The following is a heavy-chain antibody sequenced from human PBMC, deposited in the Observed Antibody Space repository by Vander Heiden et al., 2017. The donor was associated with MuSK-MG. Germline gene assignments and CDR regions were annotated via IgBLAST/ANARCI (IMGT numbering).Heavy chain of an antibody. D-gene: IGHD1-26*01. CDR1: GVTFSSYS. Sequence: EVQLVESGGGLVKPGGSLRLSCAASGVTFSSYSLNWVRQAPGKGLEWVSSISSSSSYIYYADSVKGRFTISRDNAKNSLYLQMNSLRAEDTAVYYCAREVGASRDYWGQGTLVTVSS. CDR2: ISSSSSYI. V-gene: IGHV3-21*01. J-gene: IGHJ4*02. CDR3: AREVGASRDY.